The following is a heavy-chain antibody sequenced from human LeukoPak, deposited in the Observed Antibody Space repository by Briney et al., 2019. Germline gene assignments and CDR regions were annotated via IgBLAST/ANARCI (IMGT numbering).Heavy chain of an antibody. CDR3: AGTSPPVTQGPDAFDI. V-gene: IGHV3-7*01. D-gene: IGHD4-17*01. CDR1: GFTFSSYW. CDR2: IKQDGSEK. Sequence: PGGSLRLSCAASGFTFSSYWMSWVRQAPGKGLEWVANIKQDGSEKYYVDSVKGRFTISRDNAKNSLYLQMNSLRAEDTAVYYCAGTSPPVTQGPDAFDIWGQGTMVTVSS. J-gene: IGHJ3*02.